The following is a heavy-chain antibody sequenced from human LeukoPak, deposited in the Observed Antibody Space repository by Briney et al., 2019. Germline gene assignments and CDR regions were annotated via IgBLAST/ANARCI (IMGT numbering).Heavy chain of an antibody. CDR2: ISGTSSTI. V-gene: IGHV3-48*01. CDR1: GFTFSSYA. Sequence: PGGSLRLSCAASGFTFSSYAMNWVRQGTGTGLEWVSYISGTSSTIYYADSVKGRFTISRDNAKNSLYLQMNSLRAEDTAVYYCARVLQTLGGVSFDYWGQGTLVTVSS. J-gene: IGHJ4*02. D-gene: IGHD5/OR15-5a*01. CDR3: ARVLQTLGGVSFDY.